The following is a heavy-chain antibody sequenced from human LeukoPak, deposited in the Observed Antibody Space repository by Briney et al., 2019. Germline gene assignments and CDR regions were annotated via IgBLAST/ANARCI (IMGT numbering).Heavy chain of an antibody. CDR1: GGSFSGYY. D-gene: IGHD5-12*01. CDR3: ARDPYRNYGMDV. J-gene: IGHJ6*02. CDR2: IYSGGST. V-gene: IGHV3-53*04. Sequence: ETLSLTCAVYGGSFSGYYWSWVRQAPGKGLEWVSVIYSGGSTYYADSVKGRFTISRHNSKNTLYLQMNSLRAEDTAVYYCARDPYRNYGMDVWGQGTTVTVSS.